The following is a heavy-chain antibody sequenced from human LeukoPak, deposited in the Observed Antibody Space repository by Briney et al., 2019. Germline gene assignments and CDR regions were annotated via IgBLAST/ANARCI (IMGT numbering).Heavy chain of an antibody. CDR2: IFYRGST. D-gene: IGHD3-10*01. CDR1: GGSISPYY. J-gene: IGHJ3*02. V-gene: IGHV4-59*08. Sequence: SETLSLTCTVSGGSISPYYWSWMRQPPGTGLEWIGNIFYRGSTNYNASLQSRVSISVDTSKNHFSLSLSSVTAADTAVYYCARLLAGEYDPFDIWGQGTMVTVSS. CDR3: ARLLAGEYDPFDI.